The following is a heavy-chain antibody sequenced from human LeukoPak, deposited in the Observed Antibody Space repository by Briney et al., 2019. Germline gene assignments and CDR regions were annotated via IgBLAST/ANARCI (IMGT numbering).Heavy chain of an antibody. D-gene: IGHD6-13*01. CDR3: ATRRVAAAGYNWFDP. Sequence: GASAKVSCKVSGYTLTELSMHWVRQAPGKGLERMGGFDPEDGETIYAQKFQGRVTMTEYTSTDTAYMELSSLRADDTAVYDCATRRVAAAGYNWFDPWGQGTLVTVSS. CDR2: FDPEDGET. J-gene: IGHJ5*02. CDR1: GYTLTELS. V-gene: IGHV1-24*01.